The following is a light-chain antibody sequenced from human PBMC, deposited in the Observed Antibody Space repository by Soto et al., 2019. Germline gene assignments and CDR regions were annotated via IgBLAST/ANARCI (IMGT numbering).Light chain of an antibody. V-gene: IGLV2-14*01. CDR2: DVS. CDR1: SSDVGSFNF. Sequence: QSALTQPASVSGSPGQSITISCTGTSSDVGSFNFDSWYQQRPGKAPKLMIYDVSNRPSGVSNRFSGSKSGNTASLTISGLQAEDEADYYCSSHTSSSTLRHVFGTGTKLTVL. CDR3: SSHTSSSTLRHV. J-gene: IGLJ1*01.